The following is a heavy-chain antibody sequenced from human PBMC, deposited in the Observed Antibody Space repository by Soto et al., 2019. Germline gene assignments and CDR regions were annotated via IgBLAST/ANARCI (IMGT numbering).Heavy chain of an antibody. CDR2: FDPEDGET. CDR1: GHTLTELS. D-gene: IGHD1-1*01. Sequence: QVQLLQSGAEVKKPGASVKVSCKVSGHTLTELSMHWVRQAPGRGLEWMGGFDPEDGETISAQKFQGRVTMTEDTSTDSTYMELTSLISEDTAVYYCAAGGTRWLHSPFDYWGQGTLVTISS. CDR3: AAGGTRWLHSPFDY. V-gene: IGHV1-24*01. J-gene: IGHJ4*02.